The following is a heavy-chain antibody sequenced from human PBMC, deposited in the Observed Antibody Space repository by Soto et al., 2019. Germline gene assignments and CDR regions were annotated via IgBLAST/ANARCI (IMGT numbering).Heavy chain of an antibody. CDR3: ARDRVEWELLGARVY. CDR2: ISRSSSDI. Sequence: FLRLPCAASGFTFVDFAMHWVRQAPGKGLEWVSGISRSSSDIGYADSVKGRFTISRDNAKNSLYLQMNSLRAEDTAVYYCARDRVEWELLGARVYWGQGTLVTGSS. D-gene: IGHD1-26*01. J-gene: IGHJ4*02. V-gene: IGHV3-9*01. CDR1: GFTFVDFA.